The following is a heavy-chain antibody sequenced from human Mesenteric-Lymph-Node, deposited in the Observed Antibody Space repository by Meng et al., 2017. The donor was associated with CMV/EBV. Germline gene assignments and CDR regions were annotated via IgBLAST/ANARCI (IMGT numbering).Heavy chain of an antibody. Sequence: GESLKISCAASRFTFSSHGMYWVRQAPGKGPEWVSFISFDGSSTHYADSVKGRFTISRDNSKSTLYLQMNSLRAEDTAVYYCARERGAAVGGWGQGTLVTVSS. J-gene: IGHJ4*02. V-gene: IGHV3-30*02. D-gene: IGHD6-25*01. CDR3: ARERGAAVGG. CDR2: ISFDGSST. CDR1: RFTFSSHG.